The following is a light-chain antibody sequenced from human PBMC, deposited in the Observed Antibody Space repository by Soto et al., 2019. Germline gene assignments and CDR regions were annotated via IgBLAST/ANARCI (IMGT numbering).Light chain of an antibody. CDR2: GNS. Sequence: QSVLTQPPSVSGAPGQRVTISCTGRSSNIGTGYDVHWYQQLPGTAPKLLIYGNSNRPSGVPDRFSGSKSGTSASLAITGLQAEDEADYYCQSYDSNLSVVFGGGTQLTV. CDR3: QSYDSNLSVV. V-gene: IGLV1-40*01. J-gene: IGLJ2*01. CDR1: SSNIGTGYD.